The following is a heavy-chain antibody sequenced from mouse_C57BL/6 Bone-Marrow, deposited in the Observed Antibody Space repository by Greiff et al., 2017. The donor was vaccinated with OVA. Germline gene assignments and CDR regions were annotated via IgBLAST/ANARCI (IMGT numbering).Heavy chain of an antibody. CDR3: TTLLTRDYFDY. CDR1: GYTFTSYW. Sequence: EVQLQQSGTVLARPGASVKMSCKTSGYTFTSYWMHWVKQRPGQGLEWIGAIYPGNSDTSYNQKFKGKAKLTAVTSASTAYMELSSLTNEDSAVYYCTTLLTRDYFDYWGQGTTLTVSS. J-gene: IGHJ2*01. CDR2: IYPGNSDT. V-gene: IGHV1-5*01. D-gene: IGHD1-3*01.